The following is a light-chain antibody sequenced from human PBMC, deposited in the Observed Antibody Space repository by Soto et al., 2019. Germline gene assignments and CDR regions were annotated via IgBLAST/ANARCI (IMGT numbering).Light chain of an antibody. V-gene: IGKV3-11*01. CDR3: QQRSNSFI. J-gene: IGKJ5*01. CDR2: DAS. CDR1: QSVSNY. Sequence: EIVLTQSPVTLSLSPGERATLSCRASQSVSNYLAWYQQQPGQAPRLLIYDASKRATDIPARFSVSGSGTDFTLTISSLEPEDFAVYYCQQRSNSFIFGQGTRREIK.